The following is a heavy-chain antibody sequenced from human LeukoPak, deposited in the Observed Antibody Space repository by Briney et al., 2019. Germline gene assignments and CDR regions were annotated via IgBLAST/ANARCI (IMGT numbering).Heavy chain of an antibody. CDR1: GFTVSSNY. D-gene: IGHD4-17*01. J-gene: IGHJ4*02. CDR3: ARDPYMTTVTTSTN. V-gene: IGHV3-53*01. Sequence: PGGSLRLSCAASGFTVSSNYMAWVRQPPGKGLEWVSVIFGGGGTYYAGSVRGRFTISRDNSQNTLFLQMNSLRAEDTAVYYCARDPYMTTVTTSTNWGQGTLVTVSS. CDR2: IFGGGGT.